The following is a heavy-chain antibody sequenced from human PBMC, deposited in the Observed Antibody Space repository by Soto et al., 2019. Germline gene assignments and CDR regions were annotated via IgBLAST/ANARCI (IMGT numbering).Heavy chain of an antibody. J-gene: IGHJ4*02. D-gene: IGHD2-2*01. CDR2: IYYSGSS. CDR3: ARHCHSTSCYAS. CDR1: GGSISGSSYY. V-gene: IGHV4-39*01. Sequence: PSETLSLTCTVSGGSISGSSYYWAWIRQAPGKGLEWIGSIYYSGSSYLNPCLKSRVTISVDTSKNQFSLHLTSVTAADTAVYYCARHCHSTSCYASWGQGTPVTVS.